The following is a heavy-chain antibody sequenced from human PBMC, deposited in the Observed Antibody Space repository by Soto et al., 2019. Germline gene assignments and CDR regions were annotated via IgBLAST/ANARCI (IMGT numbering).Heavy chain of an antibody. Sequence: GGSLRLCCASSGVTFISFGMHWVRPAPGKGLEWVAVISYEGSNKYYADSVKGRFTISRDNSKNTLYLQMNSLRAEDTAVYYCAKDPSPYGDSPGDYWGQGTLVTVSS. V-gene: IGHV3-30*18. CDR3: AKDPSPYGDSPGDY. CDR1: GVTFISFG. D-gene: IGHD4-17*01. J-gene: IGHJ4*02. CDR2: ISYEGSNK.